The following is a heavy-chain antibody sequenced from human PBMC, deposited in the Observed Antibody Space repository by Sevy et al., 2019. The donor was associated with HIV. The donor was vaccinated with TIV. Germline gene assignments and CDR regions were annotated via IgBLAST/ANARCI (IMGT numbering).Heavy chain of an antibody. CDR3: AKRLVSWDGMDV. D-gene: IGHD1-20*01. CDR2: ISSSSNYI. J-gene: IGHJ6*02. V-gene: IGHV3-21*01. CDR1: EFTFSTYA. Sequence: GGSLRLSCAASEFTFSTYAMNWVRQAPGKGMEWVSFISSSSNYIYYAESVKGRFTISRDNAKNLLYLQMNSLRAEDTAVYYCAKRLVSWDGMDVWGQGTTVTVSS.